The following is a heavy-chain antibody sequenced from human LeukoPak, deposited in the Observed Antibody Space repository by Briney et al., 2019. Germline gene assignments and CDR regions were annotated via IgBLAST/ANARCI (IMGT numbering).Heavy chain of an antibody. V-gene: IGHV4-34*01. D-gene: IGHD5-24*01. CDR1: GGSFSGYY. CDR2: INHSGST. Sequence: SETLSLTCAVYGGSFSGYYWSLIRQPPGKGLEWIGEINHSGSTNYNPSLKSRVTISVDTSKNQFSLKLSSVTAADTAVYYCARGRGGGYNYRNWFDPWGQGTLVTVSS. CDR3: ARGRGGGYNYRNWFDP. J-gene: IGHJ5*02.